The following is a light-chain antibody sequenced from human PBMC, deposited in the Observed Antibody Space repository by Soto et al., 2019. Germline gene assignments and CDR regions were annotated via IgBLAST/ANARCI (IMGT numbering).Light chain of an antibody. CDR1: QSLVHSNGNTY. CDR2: EVS. V-gene: IGKV2-30*02. J-gene: IGKJ1*01. Sequence: DVVMTQSPLSLPVILGQPASISCRSSQSLVHSNGNTYLHWFQQRPGQPPRRLIYEVSNRESGVPDRVCGSGSGTEFTLKISMLEAEDVGVYYCMQGSHFPPWTFGQVTKVEIK. CDR3: MQGSHFPPWT.